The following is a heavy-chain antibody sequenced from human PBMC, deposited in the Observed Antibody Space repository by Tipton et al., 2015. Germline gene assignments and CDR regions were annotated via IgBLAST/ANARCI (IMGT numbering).Heavy chain of an antibody. CDR1: AYSISSDYY. D-gene: IGHD2-2*01. J-gene: IGHJ5*02. Sequence: TLSLTCAVSAYSISSDYYWGWIRQPPGKGMEWIGSIFHRGDTNYNPSLKSRVTISVDKSKNHFSLKLSSVTAADTAVYYCARGIGHCSNTICSQNGFDPWGQGTLVTVSS. CDR2: IFHRGDT. CDR3: ARGIGHCSNTICSQNGFDP. V-gene: IGHV4-38-2*01.